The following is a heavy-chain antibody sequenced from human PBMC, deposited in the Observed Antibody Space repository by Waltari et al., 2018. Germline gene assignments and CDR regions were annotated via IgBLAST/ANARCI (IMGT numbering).Heavy chain of an antibody. CDR1: GGSFSGYS. Sequence: QVQLQQWGAGLLKPSETLSLTCAVYGGSFSGYSWSWIRKPPGKGLEWIGEINHSGSTNYNPSLKSRVTISVDTSKNQFSLKLSSVTAADTAVYYCARGRCSSTSCYHYYYYYMDVWGKGTTVTISS. CDR3: ARGRCSSTSCYHYYYYYMDV. D-gene: IGHD2-2*01. V-gene: IGHV4-34*01. CDR2: INHSGST. J-gene: IGHJ6*03.